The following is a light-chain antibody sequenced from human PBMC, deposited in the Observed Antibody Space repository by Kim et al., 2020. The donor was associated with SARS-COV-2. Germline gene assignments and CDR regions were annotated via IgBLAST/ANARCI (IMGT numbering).Light chain of an antibody. CDR1: KLGDKY. CDR3: QAWDSSTVV. J-gene: IGLJ2*01. CDR2: QDS. V-gene: IGLV3-1*01. Sequence: VSPGQTASITCSGDKLGDKYACWYQQKPGQSPVLVIYQDSKRPSGIPERFSSSNSGNTATLTISGTQAMDEADYYCQAWDSSTVVFGGGTQLTVL.